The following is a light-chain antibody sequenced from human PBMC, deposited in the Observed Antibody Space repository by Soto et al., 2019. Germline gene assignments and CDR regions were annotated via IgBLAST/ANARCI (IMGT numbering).Light chain of an antibody. CDR1: QSVSSTH. CDR3: QQHGVSIN. J-gene: IGKJ5*01. Sequence: EIVLTQSPGTLSLSPGERATLSCRASQSVSSTHLAWYQQKPGQAPRLLIYGASTRATGIADRFSGSGSGTDFTLTISRLEPEDFAVYFCQQHGVSINFGQGTRLDI. V-gene: IGKV3-20*01. CDR2: GAS.